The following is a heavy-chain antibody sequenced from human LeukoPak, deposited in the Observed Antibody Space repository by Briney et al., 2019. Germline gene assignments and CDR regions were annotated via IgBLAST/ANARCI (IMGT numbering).Heavy chain of an antibody. V-gene: IGHV1-69*01. D-gene: IGHD2-15*01. CDR1: GGTFSSYA. CDR3: ARERDCSGGSCYEY. J-gene: IGHJ4*02. Sequence: SVKVSCKASGGTFSSYAICWVRQAPGQGLEWMGGIIPIFGTANYAQKFQGRVTITADESTSTAYMELSSLRSEDTAVYYCARERDCSGGSCYEYWGQGTLVTVSS. CDR2: IIPIFGTA.